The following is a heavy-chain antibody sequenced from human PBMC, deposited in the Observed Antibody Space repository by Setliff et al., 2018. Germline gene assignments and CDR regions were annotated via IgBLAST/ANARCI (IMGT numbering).Heavy chain of an antibody. D-gene: IGHD3-16*01. CDR2: INPSSGAT. V-gene: IGHV1-2*06. CDR3: ARDGGGDSDAFDI. CDR1: GYTFTGYY. J-gene: IGHJ3*02. Sequence: ASVKVSCKASGYTFTGYYMYWVRQAPGQGLEWMGRINPSSGATIYAQKFQGRVTMTSDTSISTAYMELGRLRSDDPAVYFCARDGGGDSDAFDIWGQGTMVTVSS.